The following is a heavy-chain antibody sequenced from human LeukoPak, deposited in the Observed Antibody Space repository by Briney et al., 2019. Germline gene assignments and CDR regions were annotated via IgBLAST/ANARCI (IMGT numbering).Heavy chain of an antibody. CDR1: GGSISSYY. CDR2: IYYSGNT. J-gene: IGHJ5*02. CDR3: ARRGGYSGSYDSFDP. V-gene: IGHV4-59*01. D-gene: IGHD1-26*01. Sequence: SETLSLTCTVSGGSISSYYWSWIRQPPGKGLEWIGYIYYSGNTNYNPSLKSRVTISVDTSKNQFSLKLSSVTAADTAVYYCARRGGYSGSYDSFDPWGQGTLVTVSS.